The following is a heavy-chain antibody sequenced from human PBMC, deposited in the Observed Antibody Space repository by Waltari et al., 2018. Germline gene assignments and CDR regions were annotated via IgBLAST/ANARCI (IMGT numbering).Heavy chain of an antibody. Sequence: EVQLEESGGRLVQPGGSLTLSCAASGFSLSNYNMHWVRQAPGKGLEWVSYISRSSITIYYADSVKGRFTISRDNAKNSLFLQMNSLRAEDTAVYYCARAPGSTNWEEYYFDYWGQGTLVTVSS. CDR2: ISRSSITI. J-gene: IGHJ4*02. D-gene: IGHD7-27*01. V-gene: IGHV3-48*04. CDR3: ARAPGSTNWEEYYFDY. CDR1: GFSLSNYN.